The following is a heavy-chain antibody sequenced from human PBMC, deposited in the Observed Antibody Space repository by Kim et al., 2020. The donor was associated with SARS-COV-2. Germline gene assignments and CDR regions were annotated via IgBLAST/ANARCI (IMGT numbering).Heavy chain of an antibody. D-gene: IGHD2-2*01. CDR3: ARDSNLGYCSSTSCYDAFDI. CDR2: IYYSGST. Sequence: SETLSLTCTVSGGSISSSSYYWGWIRQPPGKGLEWIGSIYYSGSTYYNPSLKSRVTISVDTSKNQFSLKLSSVTAADTAVYYCARDSNLGYCSSTSCYDAFDIWGQGTMVTVSS. V-gene: IGHV4-39*07. J-gene: IGHJ3*02. CDR1: GGSISSSSYY.